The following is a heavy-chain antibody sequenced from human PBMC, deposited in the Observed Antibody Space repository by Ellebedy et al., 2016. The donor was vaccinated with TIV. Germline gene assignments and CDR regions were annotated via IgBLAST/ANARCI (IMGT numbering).Heavy chain of an antibody. Sequence: MPGGSLRLSCAASGLTFSSHAMSWIRQPPGKGLEWIGEVHPSGTTNDNPSLKSRVTISVDTPKKQFYLRLTSVTAADTAVYYRARARGQYLYGSGSYFTIWGQGEMVTVSS. J-gene: IGHJ4*02. CDR3: ARARGQYLYGSGSYFTI. D-gene: IGHD3-10*01. CDR2: VHPSGTT. V-gene: IGHV4-34*01. CDR1: GLTFSSHA.